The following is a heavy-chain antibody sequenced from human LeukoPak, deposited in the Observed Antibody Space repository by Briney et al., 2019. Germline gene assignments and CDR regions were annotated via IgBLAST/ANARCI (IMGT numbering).Heavy chain of an antibody. V-gene: IGHV1-2*02. CDR2: INPNSGGT. D-gene: IGHD3-10*01. J-gene: IGHJ4*02. CDR1: GYTFTGYY. CDR3: SLPTGGAFYGSASYVDF. Sequence: ASVKVSCKASGYTFTGYYMHWVRQAPGQGLEWMGWINPNSGGTNYAQKFQGRVTMTRGTSISTAYMELTRLRSDDTAVYYCSLPTGGAFYGSASYVDFWGQGTLVTVSS.